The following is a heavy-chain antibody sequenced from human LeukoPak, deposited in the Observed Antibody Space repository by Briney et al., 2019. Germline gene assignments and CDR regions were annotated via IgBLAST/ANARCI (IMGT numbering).Heavy chain of an antibody. CDR2: ISYSGST. D-gene: IGHD3-10*01. CDR3: ARHLDYYGSGTYEF. V-gene: IGHV4-59*08. CDR1: GVSISSYH. J-gene: IGHJ4*02. Sequence: SETLSLTCTVSGVSISSYHWSWIRQPPGKGLEWTGYISYSGSTNYNPSLKSRVTISVDTSKNQFSLRLSSVTAADTAVYYCARHLDYYGSGTYEFWGQGTLVTVSS.